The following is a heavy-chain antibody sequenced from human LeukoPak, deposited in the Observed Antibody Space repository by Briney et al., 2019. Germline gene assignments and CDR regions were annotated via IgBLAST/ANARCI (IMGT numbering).Heavy chain of an antibody. CDR2: ISGSGGST. CDR1: GFRFSSYA. V-gene: IGHV3-23*01. J-gene: IGHJ4*02. CDR3: AKVGSGSHLFDY. Sequence: GGSLRLSCAASGFRFSSYAMSWVRQAPGKGLEWVSAISGSGGSTYYADSVKGRFTISRDNSKNTLYLQMNSLRAEDTAVYYCAKVGSGSHLFDYWGQGTLVTVSS. D-gene: IGHD3-10*01.